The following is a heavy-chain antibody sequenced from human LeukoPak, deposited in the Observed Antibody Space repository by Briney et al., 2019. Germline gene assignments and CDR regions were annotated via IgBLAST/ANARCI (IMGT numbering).Heavy chain of an antibody. V-gene: IGHV6-1*01. CDR2: TYYRSKWNN. CDR1: GDTVSSNSAA. CDR3: ARDFCSGGSCYWRFDY. Sequence: SQTLSLTCAISGDTVSSNSAAWNCIRQSPSRGLGWLGRTYYRSKWNNDYAVSVKSRITINPDTSKNQFSLQLNSVTPEDTAVYYCARDFCSGGSCYWRFDYWGQGTLVTVSS. D-gene: IGHD2-15*01. J-gene: IGHJ4*02.